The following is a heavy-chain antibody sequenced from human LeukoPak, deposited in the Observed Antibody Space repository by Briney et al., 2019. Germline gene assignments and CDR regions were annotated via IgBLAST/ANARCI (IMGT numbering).Heavy chain of an antibody. Sequence: PGGSLRLSCAASGFTFSSYWMSWVRQAPGKGLEWVANIKQDGSEKYYVDSVKGRFTISRDNAKNSLYLQMNSLRAEDTAVYYCAREDGSGSYYTLYYYYYYMDVWGKGTTVTISS. J-gene: IGHJ6*03. D-gene: IGHD3-10*01. CDR2: IKQDGSEK. V-gene: IGHV3-7*01. CDR1: GFTFSSYW. CDR3: AREDGSGSYYTLYYYYYYMDV.